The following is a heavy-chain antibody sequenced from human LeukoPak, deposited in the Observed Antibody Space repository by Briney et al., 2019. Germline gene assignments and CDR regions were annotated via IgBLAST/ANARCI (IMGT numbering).Heavy chain of an antibody. CDR1: GGSISSYY. CDR2: IYYSGST. V-gene: IGHV4-59*01. Sequence: SETLSLTCTVSGGSISSYYWSWIRQPPGRGLEWIGYIYYSGSTNRNPSLKSRVTISIDTSKNQFSLKLNSVTAADTAVYYCARDYYDSSGQRYYMDVWGKGTTVTVSS. D-gene: IGHD3-22*01. J-gene: IGHJ6*03. CDR3: ARDYYDSSGQRYYMDV.